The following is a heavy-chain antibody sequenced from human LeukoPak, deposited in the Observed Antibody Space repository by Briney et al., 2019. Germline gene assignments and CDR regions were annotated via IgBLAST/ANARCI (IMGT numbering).Heavy chain of an antibody. CDR2: IIPIHGIA. V-gene: IGHV1-69*04. D-gene: IGHD5-18*01. CDR1: GGTFSSYT. Sequence: SVKVSCKTSGGTFSSYTISWVRQAPGQGLEWMGRIIPIHGIANYAQKFQGRVTITADKSTSTAYMELSSLRSEDTAVYYCVRDISQLWYFDYWGQGTLVTVSS. J-gene: IGHJ4*02. CDR3: VRDISQLWYFDY.